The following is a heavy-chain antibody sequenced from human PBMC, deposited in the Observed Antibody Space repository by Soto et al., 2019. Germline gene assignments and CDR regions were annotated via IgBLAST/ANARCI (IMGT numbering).Heavy chain of an antibody. CDR1: GGSFSGYY. D-gene: IGHD3-3*01. CDR3: ARASSHFTIFGVVTPGYFDY. J-gene: IGHJ4*02. CDR2: INHSGST. V-gene: IGHV4-34*01. Sequence: SETLSLTCAVYGGSFSGYYWSWIRQPPGKGLEWIGEINHSGSTNYNPSLKSRVTISVDTSKNQVSLKLSSVTAADTAVYYCARASSHFTIFGVVTPGYFDYWGQGTLVTVSS.